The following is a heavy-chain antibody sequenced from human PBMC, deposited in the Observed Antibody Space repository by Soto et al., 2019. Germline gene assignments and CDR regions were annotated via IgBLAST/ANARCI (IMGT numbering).Heavy chain of an antibody. CDR1: GGSFSGYY. J-gene: IGHJ4*02. Sequence: SETLSLTCAAYGGSFSGYYWSWIRQPPGKGLEWIGEINHSGSTNYNPSLKSRVTISVDTSKNQFSLKLSSVTAADTAVYYCALMWELAPDYWGQGTLVTVSS. D-gene: IGHD1-26*01. V-gene: IGHV4-34*01. CDR2: INHSGST. CDR3: ALMWELAPDY.